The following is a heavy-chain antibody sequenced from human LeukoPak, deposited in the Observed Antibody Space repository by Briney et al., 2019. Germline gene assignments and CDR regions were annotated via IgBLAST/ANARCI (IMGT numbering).Heavy chain of an antibody. V-gene: IGHV3-48*02. CDR2: ISSSSSTI. J-gene: IGHJ4*02. D-gene: IGHD4-17*01. Sequence: GGSLRLSCAASGFIFSSYSMNWVRQAPGKGLEWVSYISSSSSTIYYADSVKGRFTISRDNAKNSLYLQMNSLRDEDTAVYYCARVPLYGDYGLPIDYWGQGTLVTVSS. CDR3: ARVPLYGDYGLPIDY. CDR1: GFIFSSYS.